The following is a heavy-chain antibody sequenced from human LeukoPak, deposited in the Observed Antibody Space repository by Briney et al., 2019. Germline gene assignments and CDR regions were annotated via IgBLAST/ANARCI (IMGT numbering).Heavy chain of an antibody. CDR2: ISAYNGNT. J-gene: IGHJ6*02. Sequence: GASVKVSCKASGYTFTSYGISWVRQAPGQGLEWMGWISAYNGNTNYAQKLQGRVTMTRNTSISTAYMELSSLRSDDTAVYYCARDPIAVAGADPYYYYGMDVWGQGTTVTVSS. CDR3: ARDPIAVAGADPYYYYGMDV. CDR1: GYTFTSYG. V-gene: IGHV1-18*01. D-gene: IGHD6-19*01.